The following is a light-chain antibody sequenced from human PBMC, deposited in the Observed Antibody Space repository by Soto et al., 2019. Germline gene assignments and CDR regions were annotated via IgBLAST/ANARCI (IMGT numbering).Light chain of an antibody. CDR1: QSLLHSNGYNY. J-gene: IGKJ4*01. CDR2: LGS. V-gene: IGKV2-28*01. Sequence: DSVMTQSPLSLPVTPGEPASISCRSSQSLLHSNGYNYLDWYLQKPGQSPQLLIYLGSNRASGVPDRFSGSVSGTDFTLKISRVEAEDVGVYYCMQALQTPVTFGRGTKVEIK. CDR3: MQALQTPVT.